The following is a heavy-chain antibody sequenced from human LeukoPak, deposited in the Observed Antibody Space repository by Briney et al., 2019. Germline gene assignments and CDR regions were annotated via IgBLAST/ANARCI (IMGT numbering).Heavy chain of an antibody. CDR1: GFTFSSYE. V-gene: IGHV3-48*03. CDR3: TKGPCSAGSCYFDS. J-gene: IGHJ4*02. D-gene: IGHD2-15*01. CDR2: ISSSGSTI. Sequence: GGSLRLSCAASGFTFSSYEMNWVRQAPGKGLEWVSYISSSGSTIYYADSVKGRFTTSRDNAKNSLYLQMNSLKHEDTALYYCTKGPCSAGSCYFDSWGQGTLVIVSS.